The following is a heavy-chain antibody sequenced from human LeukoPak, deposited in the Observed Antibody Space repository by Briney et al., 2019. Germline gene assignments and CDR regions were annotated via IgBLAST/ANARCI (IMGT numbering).Heavy chain of an antibody. CDR2: IYYSGST. D-gene: IGHD3-16*01. J-gene: IGHJ6*02. Sequence: SETLSLTCTVSGGSISSSSYYWGWIRQPPGKGLEWIGSIYYSGSTYYNPSLKSRVTISVDTSKNQFSLKLSSVTAADTAVYYCARHLNVWAYYYYGMDVWGQGTTVTVSS. CDR1: GGSISSSSYY. CDR3: ARHLNVWAYYYYGMDV. V-gene: IGHV4-39*01.